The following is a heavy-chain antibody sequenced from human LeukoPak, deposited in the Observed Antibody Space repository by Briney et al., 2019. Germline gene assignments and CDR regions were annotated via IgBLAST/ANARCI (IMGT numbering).Heavy chain of an antibody. J-gene: IGHJ4*02. CDR3: AKAYSSSLKWYFDY. V-gene: IGHV3-23*01. CDR1: GFTFSSYA. D-gene: IGHD6-13*01. Sequence: PGGSLRLSCAASGFTFSSYAMSWVRQAPGKGLEWVSAISGRGGSTYYADSVKGRFTISRDNSKNTLYLQMNSLRAEDTAVYYCAKAYSSSLKWYFDYWGQGTLVTVSS. CDR2: ISGRGGST.